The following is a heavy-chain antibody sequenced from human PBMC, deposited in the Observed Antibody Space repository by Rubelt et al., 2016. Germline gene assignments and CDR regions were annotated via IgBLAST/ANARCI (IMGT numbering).Heavy chain of an antibody. CDR2: IIPILGIA. V-gene: IGHV1-69*04. CDR3: ASLQYSGGWYSDY. J-gene: IGHJ4*02. Sequence: QVQLVQSGAEVKKPGSSVKVSCKASGGTFSSYAISWVRQAPGQGLEWMGRIIPILGIATYAKKFQGRVTITEDKATSTAYMELSSLRSEDTAWDYWASLQYSGGWYSDYWGQGTLVTVSS. CDR1: GGTFSSYA. D-gene: IGHD6-19*01.